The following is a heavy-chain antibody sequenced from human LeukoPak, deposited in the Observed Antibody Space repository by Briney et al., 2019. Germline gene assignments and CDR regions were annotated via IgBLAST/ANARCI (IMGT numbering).Heavy chain of an antibody. V-gene: IGHV4-4*08. J-gene: IGHJ4*02. CDR2: ISNGGST. CDR1: GGAATVSKY. CDR3: ARRLKGLLAS. Sequence: SETLSLTCSVSGGAATVSKYWTWIRLPPGDRLEWIGYISNGGSTEYNPSLKNRVTISLDTSKNQFSLKLISVTAADRAIYYCARRLKGLLASWGQGTLVTVSS.